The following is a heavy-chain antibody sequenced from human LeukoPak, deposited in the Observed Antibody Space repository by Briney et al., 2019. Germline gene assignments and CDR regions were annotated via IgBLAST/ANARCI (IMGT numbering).Heavy chain of an antibody. D-gene: IGHD1-14*01. Sequence: ASVNVSCKASGYTFSSYYVHWVRQAPGQGLEWMGRIMPSGGSTIYAQKLQGRVTVTSDTSTSTVYLEVSSLRSEDTAVYYCARDNHKWSLDYWGQGALVTVSS. CDR3: ARDNHKWSLDY. CDR2: IMPSGGST. V-gene: IGHV1-46*04. J-gene: IGHJ4*02. CDR1: GYTFSSYY.